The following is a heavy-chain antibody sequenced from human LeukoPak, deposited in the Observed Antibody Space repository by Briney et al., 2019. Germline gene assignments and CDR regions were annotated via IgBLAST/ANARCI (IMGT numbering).Heavy chain of an antibody. V-gene: IGHV3-20*04. CDR2: ITWNGEMT. D-gene: IGHD6-19*01. Sequence: GGSLRLSCAASGFSFDDYGMSWVRQVPGKRLEWVCGITWNGEMTGYAEAVKGRFTISRDNAKNTLYLQMNSLRAEDTAVYYCSGGGSITVAGSWGQGTLVTVSS. CDR1: GFSFDDYG. J-gene: IGHJ5*02. CDR3: SGGGSITVAGS.